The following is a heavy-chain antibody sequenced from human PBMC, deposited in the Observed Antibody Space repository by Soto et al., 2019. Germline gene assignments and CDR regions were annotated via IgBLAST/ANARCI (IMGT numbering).Heavy chain of an antibody. J-gene: IGHJ4*02. CDR3: APREETAMVMG. CDR1: GGTFSSYA. CDR2: IIPIFGTA. Sequence: QVQLVQSGAEVKKPGSSVKVSCKASGGTFSSYAISWVRQAPGQGLEWMGGIIPIFGTANYAQKFQGRVPISEDEPTRTGYMELSSLRSEDTAVYYCAPREETAMVMGWGQGTLVTVSS. D-gene: IGHD5-18*01. V-gene: IGHV1-69*01.